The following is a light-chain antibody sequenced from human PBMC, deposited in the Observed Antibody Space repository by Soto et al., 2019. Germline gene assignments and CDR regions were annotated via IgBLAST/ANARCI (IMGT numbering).Light chain of an antibody. CDR2: KAS. CDR3: QQYNSYTLT. J-gene: IGKJ1*01. CDR1: QSISSW. Sequence: DIQMTQSPSNLSASVGDRVTITCRASQSISSWLAWYQQKPGKAPKLLIYKASSLESGVPSRFSGSGSGTEFTLTISSLQPDDFATYYCQQYNSYTLTFGQGTKVELK. V-gene: IGKV1-5*03.